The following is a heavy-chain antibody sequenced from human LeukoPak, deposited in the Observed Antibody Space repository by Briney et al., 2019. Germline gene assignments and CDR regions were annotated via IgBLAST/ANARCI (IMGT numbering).Heavy chain of an antibody. Sequence: GGSLRLSCAASGFTFSSYGMSWVRQAPGKGLEWVSAISGSGGSTYYADSVKGRFTISRDNSKDTLYLQMNSLRAEDTAVYYCARGPGLAVTGTDWGQGTLVTVSS. V-gene: IGHV3-23*01. CDR3: ARGPGLAVTGTD. CDR1: GFTFSSYG. J-gene: IGHJ4*02. CDR2: ISGSGGST. D-gene: IGHD6-19*01.